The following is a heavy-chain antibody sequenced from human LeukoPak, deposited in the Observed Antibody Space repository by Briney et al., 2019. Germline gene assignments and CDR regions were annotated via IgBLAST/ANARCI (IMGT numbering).Heavy chain of an antibody. CDR2: IWYDGSNK. CDR1: GFTFSSYG. V-gene: IGHV3-33*01. Sequence: GGSLRLSCAASGFTFSSYGMHWVRQAPGKGPEWVAVIWYDGSNKYYADSVKGRFTISRDNSKNTLYLQMNSLRAEDTAVYYCARDSIGPFDYWGQGTLVTVSS. J-gene: IGHJ4*02. CDR3: ARDSIGPFDY. D-gene: IGHD6-6*01.